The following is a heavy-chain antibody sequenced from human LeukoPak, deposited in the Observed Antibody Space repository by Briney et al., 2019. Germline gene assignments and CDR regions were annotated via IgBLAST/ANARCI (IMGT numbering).Heavy chain of an antibody. CDR1: GGTFSSYA. CDR3: ASGRVVVAAYYFDY. CDR2: IIPILGIA. D-gene: IGHD2-15*01. J-gene: IGHJ4*02. Sequence: SVKVSCKASGGTFSSYAISWVRQAPGQGLEWMGRIIPILGIANYAQKFQGRVTITADKSTSTAYMELSSLRSEDTAVYYCASGRVVVAAYYFDYWGRGTLVTVSS. V-gene: IGHV1-69*04.